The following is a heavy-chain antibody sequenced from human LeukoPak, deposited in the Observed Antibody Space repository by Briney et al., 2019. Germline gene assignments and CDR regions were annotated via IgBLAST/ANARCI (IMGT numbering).Heavy chain of an antibody. D-gene: IGHD3-3*01. CDR1: GLTFSSYA. V-gene: IGHV3-23*01. J-gene: IGHJ4*02. Sequence: GGSLRLSCAATGLTFSSYAMSLVRQAPGKGLEWVSAISGSGGSTYYADSVKGRFTISRDNSKNTLYLQMNSLRAEDTAVYYCAKDLYYDFWSGYYSYFDYWGQGTLVTVSS. CDR3: AKDLYYDFWSGYYSYFDY. CDR2: ISGSGGST.